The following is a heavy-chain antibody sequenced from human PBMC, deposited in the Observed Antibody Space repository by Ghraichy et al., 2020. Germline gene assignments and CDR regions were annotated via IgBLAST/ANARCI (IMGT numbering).Heavy chain of an antibody. CDR3: AKLPISPGWELSLEAFDI. V-gene: IGHV4-39*01. CDR1: GGSISSSSYY. J-gene: IGHJ3*02. CDR2: IYYSGST. D-gene: IGHD1-26*01. Sequence: SETLSLTCTVSGGSISSSSYYWGWIRQPPGKGLEWIGSIYYSGSTYYNPSLKSRVTISVDTSKNQFSLKLSSVTAADTAVYYRAKLPISPGWELSLEAFDIWGQGTMVTVSS.